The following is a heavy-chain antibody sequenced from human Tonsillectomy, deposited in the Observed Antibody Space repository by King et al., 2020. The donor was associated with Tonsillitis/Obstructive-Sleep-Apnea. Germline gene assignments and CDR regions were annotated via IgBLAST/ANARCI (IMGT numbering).Heavy chain of an antibody. J-gene: IGHJ6*02. CDR2: IKSIPDGGTI. Sequence: EVQLVESGGGLVEPGGSLRLSCAASGFDFKDSWMNWVRQAPGKGLEWVGRIKSIPDGGTIDYAAPVKGRFMISRDDSKDTLYLQMNSLKSEDTAVYYCTDMDVWGQGTTVIVSS. V-gene: IGHV3-15*07. CDR1: GFDFKDSW. CDR3: TDMDV.